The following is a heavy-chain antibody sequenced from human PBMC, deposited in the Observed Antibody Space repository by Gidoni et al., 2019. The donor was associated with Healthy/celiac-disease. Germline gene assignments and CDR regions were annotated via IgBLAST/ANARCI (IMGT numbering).Heavy chain of an antibody. CDR2: ISSSSSTI. CDR3: ARDMTRAAAPLVFDY. Sequence: EVQLVESGGGLVQPGGSLRLSCAASGFTFSSYSMNWVRQAPGKGLEWVSYISSSSSTIYYADSVKGRFTISRDNAKNSLYLQMNSLRAEDTAVYYCARDMTRAAAPLVFDYWGQGTLVTVSS. J-gene: IGHJ4*02. V-gene: IGHV3-48*01. D-gene: IGHD6-6*01. CDR1: GFTFSSYS.